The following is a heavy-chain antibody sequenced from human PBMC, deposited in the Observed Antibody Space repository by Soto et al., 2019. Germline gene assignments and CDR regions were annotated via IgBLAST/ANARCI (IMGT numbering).Heavy chain of an antibody. Sequence: SSETLSLTCTVSGVSISSYYWSWIRQPPGKGLEWIGYIYYSGSTNYNPSLKSRVTISVDTSKNQFSLKLSSVTAADTAVYYCAGTYYDFWSGYYNDYYYMDVWGKGTTVTVSS. D-gene: IGHD3-3*01. V-gene: IGHV4-59*08. CDR2: IYYSGST. J-gene: IGHJ6*03. CDR3: AGTYYDFWSGYYNDYYYMDV. CDR1: GVSISSYY.